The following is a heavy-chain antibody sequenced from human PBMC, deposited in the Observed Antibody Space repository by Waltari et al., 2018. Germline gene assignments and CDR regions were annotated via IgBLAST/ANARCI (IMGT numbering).Heavy chain of an antibody. Sequence: EVQLVESGGGLVQPGGSLRLSCAASGFTFSSYWMSWVRQAPGKGLEWVANIKQDGSEKYYVDSVKGRFTISRDNAKNSLYLQMNSLRAEDTALYYCAKDIRTETDAFDIWGQGTMVTVSS. D-gene: IGHD2-21*01. V-gene: IGHV3-7*03. CDR2: IKQDGSEK. CDR3: AKDIRTETDAFDI. CDR1: GFTFSSYW. J-gene: IGHJ3*02.